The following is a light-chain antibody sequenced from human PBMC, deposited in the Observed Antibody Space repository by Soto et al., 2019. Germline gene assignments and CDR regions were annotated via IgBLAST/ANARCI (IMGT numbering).Light chain of an antibody. J-gene: IGKJ1*01. Sequence: DIQMTQSPSTLSASVGDRVTITCRASQSMNDWLAWYQQKPGKAPKVLIYDASSLQSGVPSRFSGSGSGTEFTLTIDSLQSDDVAIYHCLRYNAFSQTFGQGTKVEI. CDR1: QSMNDW. V-gene: IGKV1-5*01. CDR3: LRYNAFSQT. CDR2: DAS.